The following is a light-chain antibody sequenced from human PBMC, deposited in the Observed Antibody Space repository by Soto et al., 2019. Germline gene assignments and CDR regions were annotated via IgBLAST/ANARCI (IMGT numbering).Light chain of an antibody. CDR3: QSYDSSLTNAV. CDR1: SSNIRAGYD. V-gene: IGLV1-40*01. Sequence: QPVLTQPPSVSGAPGQTITISCTGSSSNIRAGYDVHWYQQLPGRAPKLLIYGNNNRPSGVPDRFSGSKSGTSVSLAITGLRGEDEADYHCQSYDSSLTNAVFGGGTQLTVL. J-gene: IGLJ2*01. CDR2: GNN.